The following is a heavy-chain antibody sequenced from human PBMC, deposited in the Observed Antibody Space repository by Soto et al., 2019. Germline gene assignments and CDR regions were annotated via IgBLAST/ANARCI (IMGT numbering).Heavy chain of an antibody. D-gene: IGHD6-19*01. CDR3: ARLPGPLVAVLYIYPLDGREAMSDVDV. Sequence: QMQLVESGGGVVQPGGSLRLSCAASGFTFNYYPMHWVRQAPGKGLEWVAVVSFDGSNKYYADSVKGRITISKDNSKNTLYLQMDSLRREDTAVYYCARLPGPLVAVLYIYPLDGREAMSDVDVWGQGTTVTVSS. CDR2: VSFDGSNK. CDR1: GFTFNYYP. V-gene: IGHV3-30-3*01. J-gene: IGHJ6*02.